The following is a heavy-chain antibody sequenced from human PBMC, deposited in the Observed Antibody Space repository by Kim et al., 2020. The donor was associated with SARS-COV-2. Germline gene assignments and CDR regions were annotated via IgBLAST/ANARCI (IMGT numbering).Heavy chain of an antibody. CDR1: GFTVSNNY. CDR3: TRGGVRGIAAAVGAFDY. Sequence: GGSLRLSCAASGFTVSNNYMTWVRQAPGKGLEFVSIINSVGTTYYADSVKGRFTISRDSSKNTLFLQINSLRAGDTALYYCTRGGVRGIAAAVGAFDYWGQGTLVTVSS. CDR2: INSVGTT. J-gene: IGHJ4*02. V-gene: IGHV3-53*01. D-gene: IGHD6-13*01.